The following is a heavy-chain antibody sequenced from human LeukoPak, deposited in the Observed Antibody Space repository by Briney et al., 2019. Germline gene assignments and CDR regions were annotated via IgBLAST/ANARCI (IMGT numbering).Heavy chain of an antibody. D-gene: IGHD3-22*01. Sequence: ASVKVSCKASGYTFTDYFMNWMRQAPGQRLEWMGWINAGNGNTKYSQKLQGRVTITRDTSSSTAYMQLSSLRSEDTAVYYCARDLYYYDSSGYYYWGQGTLVTVSS. V-gene: IGHV1/OR15-3*02. CDR1: GYTFTDYF. CDR2: INAGNGNT. J-gene: IGHJ4*02. CDR3: ARDLYYYDSSGYYY.